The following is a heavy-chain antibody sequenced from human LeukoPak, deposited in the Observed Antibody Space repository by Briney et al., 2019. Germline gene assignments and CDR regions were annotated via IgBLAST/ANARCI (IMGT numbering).Heavy chain of an antibody. V-gene: IGHV5-51*01. CDR3: ARLSGYSSWYHYFDY. J-gene: IGHJ4*02. Sequence: GESLKISCKGSGYRFTNYWIGWVRQLPGKGLEWMGIIYPGDSDTTYSPSFQGQVTISSDKSISTAYLQWSSLKASDTAMYYCARLSGYSSWYHYFDYWGQGTLVTVSS. CDR2: IYPGDSDT. CDR1: GYRFTNYW. D-gene: IGHD6-13*01.